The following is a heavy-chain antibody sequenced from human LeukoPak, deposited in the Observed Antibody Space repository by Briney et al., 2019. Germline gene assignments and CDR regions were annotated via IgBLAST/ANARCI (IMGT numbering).Heavy chain of an antibody. Sequence: AGSLTLTCLLSVCSVSRRYVLWLRQAPGKGLEDVSAISSYGISTFYANSVKGRFTVSRDDSKNTVYLQMGSLRAEDMAVYYCVKWTNYYFALW. CDR3: VKWTNYYFAL. CDR1: VCSVSRRY. D-gene: IGHD3-10*01. CDR2: ISSYGIST. J-gene: IGHJ2*01. V-gene: IGHV3-64*01.